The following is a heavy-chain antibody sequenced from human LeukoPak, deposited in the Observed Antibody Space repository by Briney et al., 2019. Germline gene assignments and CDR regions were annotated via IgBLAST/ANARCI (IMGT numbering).Heavy chain of an antibody. CDR1: GFTFSNYG. CDR3: SKTSLSDSSGHYYYMDV. CDR2: IRFDGTHQ. J-gene: IGHJ6*03. D-gene: IGHD3-3*01. Sequence: GGSLRLSCTASGFTFSNYGMHWVRQAPGKGLEWVAFIRFDGTHQYYADSMKGRFTISRDNSKNTVYLQIYSLTPDDTAVYFCSKTSLSDSSGHYYYMDVWGKGTTVTISS. V-gene: IGHV3-30*02.